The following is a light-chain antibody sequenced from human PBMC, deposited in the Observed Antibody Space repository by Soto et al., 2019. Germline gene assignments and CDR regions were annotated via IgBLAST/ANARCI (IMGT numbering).Light chain of an antibody. Sequence: DIQMTQSPSSLSASVGDRVTVTCRASQSVSSSLNWYQQKPGKAPKLLIYAASSLQSGVPSRFSGSGSGTDFTLDISSLQPEDFATYYCQQSHSTPYTFGQGTKLEIK. J-gene: IGKJ2*01. CDR2: AAS. CDR3: QQSHSTPYT. CDR1: QSVSSS. V-gene: IGKV1-39*01.